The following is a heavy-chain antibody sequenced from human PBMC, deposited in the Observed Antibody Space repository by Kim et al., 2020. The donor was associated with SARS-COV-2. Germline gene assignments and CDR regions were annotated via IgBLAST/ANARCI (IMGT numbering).Heavy chain of an antibody. D-gene: IGHD2-2*01. CDR1: GFTFEDYA. Sequence: GGSLRLSCAASGFTFEDYAMNWVRQVPGKGLEWVSLISADGVKTHYADSVKGRFTISRDNNKNSLYLKMNSLRSEDTALYFCAKDICSSTSCPYYYYGMDVWGPGTTVIVSS. CDR2: ISADGVKT. J-gene: IGHJ6*02. V-gene: IGHV3-43*02. CDR3: AKDICSSTSCPYYYYGMDV.